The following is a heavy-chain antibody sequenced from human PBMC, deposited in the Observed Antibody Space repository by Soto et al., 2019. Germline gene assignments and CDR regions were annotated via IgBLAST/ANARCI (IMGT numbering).Heavy chain of an antibody. CDR2: IKQDGSEK. CDR3: ARGLLIGGVIVIDAFDI. J-gene: IGHJ3*02. V-gene: IGHV3-7*01. CDR1: GFTFSSYW. Sequence: EVQLVESGGGLVQPGGSLRLSCAASGFTFSSYWMSWVRQAPGKGLEWVANIKQDGSEKYYVDSVKGRFTISRDNAKNSLYLQMNSLRAEDTAVYYCARGLLIGGVIVIDAFDIWGQGTMVTVSS. D-gene: IGHD3-16*02.